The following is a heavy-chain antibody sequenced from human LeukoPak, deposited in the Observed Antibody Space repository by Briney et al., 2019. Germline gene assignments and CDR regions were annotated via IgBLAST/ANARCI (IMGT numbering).Heavy chain of an antibody. CDR3: ARGGYCSSPTCGNWFDP. CDR2: ISNNGDST. D-gene: IGHD2-2*01. Sequence: GGSLRLSCAASRFTFSTYAMYWVRQAPGKGLEFVSGISNNGDSTFYANSVKDRFTISRDNSKDTLYLQMGSLRVEDMAVYYCARGGYCSSPTCGNWFDPWGQGTLVTVSS. CDR1: RFTFSTYA. V-gene: IGHV3-64*01. J-gene: IGHJ5*02.